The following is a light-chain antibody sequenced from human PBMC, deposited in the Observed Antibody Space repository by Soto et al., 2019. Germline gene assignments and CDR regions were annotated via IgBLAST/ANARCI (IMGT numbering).Light chain of an antibody. CDR2: DAF. V-gene: IGKV3-11*01. J-gene: IGKJ1*01. Sequence: ESAFTQTPATLCLFPGERATLSCRASQTVRTYLAWYQQKPGQAPRLIIYDAFNRATGIAARFSGSGSGTDFTLTISSRRPVDFATYYCQPSSSTPWRCGQGTK. CDR3: QPSSSTPWR. CDR1: QTVRTY.